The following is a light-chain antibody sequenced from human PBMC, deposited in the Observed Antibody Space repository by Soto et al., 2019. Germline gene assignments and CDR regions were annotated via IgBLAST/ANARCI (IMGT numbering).Light chain of an antibody. CDR1: SSDVGRYNY. V-gene: IGLV2-14*01. CDR2: GVF. J-gene: IGLJ3*02. Sequence: QSVLTQPASVSGSPGQSITISCTGTSSDVGRYNYVSWYQQHPGKAPKLIIYGVFNRPSGVSSRFSASKSGNTASLTISGLQAEDEADYYCSSDTSSSTWVFGGGTKLTVL. CDR3: SSDTSSSTWV.